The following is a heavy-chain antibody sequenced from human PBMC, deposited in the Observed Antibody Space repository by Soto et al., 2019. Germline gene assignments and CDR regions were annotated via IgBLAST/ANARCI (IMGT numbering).Heavy chain of an antibody. V-gene: IGHV3-33*01. CDR1: GFTFSSYG. CDR3: ARCKMGYSYHKNWYFDL. J-gene: IGHJ2*01. Sequence: QVQLVESGGGVVQPGRSLRLSCAASGFTFSSYGMHWVRQAPGKGLEWVAVIWYDGSNKYYADSVKGRFTISRDNSKNTLYLQMNSLRAEDTAVYYCARCKMGYSYHKNWYFDLWGRGTLVTVSS. CDR2: IWYDGSNK. D-gene: IGHD5-18*01.